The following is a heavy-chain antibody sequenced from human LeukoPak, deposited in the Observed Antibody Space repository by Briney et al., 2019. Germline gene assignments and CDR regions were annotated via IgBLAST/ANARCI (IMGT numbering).Heavy chain of an antibody. CDR2: IYTSGST. J-gene: IGHJ4*02. CDR1: GGSISSGSYY. V-gene: IGHV4-61*02. D-gene: IGHD3-3*01. CDR3: ARDLYDFWSGREPYYFDY. Sequence: SETLSLTCTVSGGSISSGSYYWSWIRQPAGKGLEWIGRIYTSGSTNYNPSLKSRVTISVDTSKNQFSLKLSSVTAADTAVYYCARDLYDFWSGREPYYFDYWGQGTLVTVSS.